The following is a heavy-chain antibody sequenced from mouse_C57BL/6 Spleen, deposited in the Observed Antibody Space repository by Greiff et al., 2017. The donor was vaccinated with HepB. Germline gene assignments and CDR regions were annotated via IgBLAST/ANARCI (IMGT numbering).Heavy chain of an antibody. CDR2: IYPGSGST. D-gene: IGHD1-1*01. V-gene: IGHV1-55*01. CDR3: ARHGCYRSTYAMDY. Sequence: VQLQQPGAELVKPGASVKMSCKASGYTFTSYWITWVKQRPGQGLEWIGDIYPGSGSTNYNEKFKSKATLTVDTSSSTAYMQLSSLTSEDSAVYYGARHGCYRSTYAMDYWGQGTSVTVSS. CDR1: GYTFTSYW. J-gene: IGHJ4*01.